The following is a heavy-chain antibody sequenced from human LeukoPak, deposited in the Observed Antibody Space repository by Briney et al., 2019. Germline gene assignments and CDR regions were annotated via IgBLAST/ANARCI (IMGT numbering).Heavy chain of an antibody. D-gene: IGHD3-3*01. Sequence: SQTLSLTCTVSGGSISSGDYYWSWIRQPPGKGLEWIGYIYYSGSTYYNPSLKSRVTISVDTSKNQLSLKLSSVTAADTAVYYCARGYDFWSGYYSYYFDYWGQGTLVTVSS. V-gene: IGHV4-30-4*08. J-gene: IGHJ4*02. CDR1: GGSISSGDYY. CDR3: ARGYDFWSGYYSYYFDY. CDR2: IYYSGST.